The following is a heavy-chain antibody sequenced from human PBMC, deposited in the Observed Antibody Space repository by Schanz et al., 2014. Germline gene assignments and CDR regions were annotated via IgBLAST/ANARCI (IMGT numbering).Heavy chain of an antibody. D-gene: IGHD3-3*01. CDR2: VSPYSGDT. Sequence: QVLLVQSGAEVKKPGASVKVSCKASGYRFIGYYVHWVRQAPGQGLEWMGRVSPYSGDTNYAQMFQGRVTMTTDTSISTAYMELSRLTFDDTAVFFCARDDRFVEWSLLGSWGQGTLVTVSS. CDR1: GYRFIGYY. J-gene: IGHJ5*02. CDR3: ARDDRFVEWSLLGS. V-gene: IGHV1-2*06.